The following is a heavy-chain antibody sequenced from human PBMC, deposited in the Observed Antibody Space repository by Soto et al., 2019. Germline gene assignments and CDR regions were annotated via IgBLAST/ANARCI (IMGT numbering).Heavy chain of an antibody. D-gene: IGHD3-3*01. Sequence: SETLSLTCAVYGGSFSGYYWIWIRQPPGKGLEWIGEINHSGSTNYNPSLKSRVTISVDTSKNQFSLKLSSVTAADTAVYYCARVRTYYDFWSGYYKYYYYGMVVWGQGTTVTVSS. CDR2: INHSGST. CDR1: GGSFSGYY. J-gene: IGHJ6*02. V-gene: IGHV4-34*01. CDR3: ARVRTYYDFWSGYYKYYYYGMVV.